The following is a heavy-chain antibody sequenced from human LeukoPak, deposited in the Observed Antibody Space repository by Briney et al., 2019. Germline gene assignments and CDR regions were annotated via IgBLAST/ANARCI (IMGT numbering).Heavy chain of an antibody. V-gene: IGHV4-59*01. CDR3: AATYYDILTGYSPYYFDY. J-gene: IGHJ4*02. CDR1: GGSISSYY. CDR2: IYYSGST. D-gene: IGHD3-9*01. Sequence: SETLSLTCTVSGGSISSYYRSWIRQPPGKGLEWIGYIYYSGSTNYNPSLKSRVTISVDTSKNQFSLKLSSVTAADTAVYYCAATYYDILTGYSPYYFDYWGQGTLVTVSS.